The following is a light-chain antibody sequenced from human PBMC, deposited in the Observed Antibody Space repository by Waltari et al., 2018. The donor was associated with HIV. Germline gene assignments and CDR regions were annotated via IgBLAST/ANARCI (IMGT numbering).Light chain of an antibody. CDR3: QQYYSTPHT. CDR1: QSVLYSSNNKNY. CDR2: WAS. Sequence: DIVMTQSPDSLAVSLGERATLHCKSSQSVLYSSNNKNYLAWYQQKPGQPPKLLIYWASTRESGVPDRFSGSGSGTDFTLTISSLQAEDVAVYYCQQYYSTPHTFGQGTKLEIK. V-gene: IGKV4-1*01. J-gene: IGKJ2*01.